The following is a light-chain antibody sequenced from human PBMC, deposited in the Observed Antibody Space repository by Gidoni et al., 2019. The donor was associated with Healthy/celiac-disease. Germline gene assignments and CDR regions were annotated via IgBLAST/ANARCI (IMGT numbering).Light chain of an antibody. CDR3: NSRDSSGNHWV. V-gene: IGLV3-19*01. CDR2: GKN. J-gene: IGLJ3*02. CDR1: SLRSYY. Sequence: SELTQDPAVSVAVGQTVRITCQGDSLRSYYASWYQQKPGQAPVLVIYGKNNRPSGIPDRFSGSSSGNTASLPITGAQAADEAAYYCNSRDSSGNHWVFGGGTKLTVL.